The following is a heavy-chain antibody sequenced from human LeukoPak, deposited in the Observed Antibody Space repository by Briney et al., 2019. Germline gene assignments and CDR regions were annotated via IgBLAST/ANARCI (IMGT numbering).Heavy chain of an antibody. J-gene: IGHJ4*02. CDR2: ISYDGSNK. CDR1: GFTFSSYG. V-gene: IGHV3-30*18. CDR3: ANGIVATTGFDY. Sequence: GRSLRLSCAASGFTFSSYGMHWVRQAPGKGLEWVAVISYDGSNKYYADAVKGQFTISRDNSKNTLYLQMNSLRAEDTAVYYCANGIVATTGFDYWGQGTLVTVSS. D-gene: IGHD5-12*01.